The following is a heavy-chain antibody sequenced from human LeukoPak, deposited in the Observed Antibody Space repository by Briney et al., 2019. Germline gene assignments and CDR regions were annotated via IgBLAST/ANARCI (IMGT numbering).Heavy chain of an antibody. CDR1: GFTVSSIY. J-gene: IGHJ3*02. V-gene: IGHV3-53*03. D-gene: IGHD1-26*01. CDR2: IYSGGST. Sequence: GGYLRLSCAAYGFTVSSIYMSWVRPAQGQGLEWGAIIYSGGSTFYADSVKGRFTISRANTKNTLYLQMNSLRGEDTAVYYCARGGSYLSAFDIWGQGTMVTVSS. CDR3: ARGGSYLSAFDI.